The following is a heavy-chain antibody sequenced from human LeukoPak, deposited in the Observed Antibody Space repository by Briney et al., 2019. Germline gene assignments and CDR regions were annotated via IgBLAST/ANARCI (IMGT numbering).Heavy chain of an antibody. Sequence: PGGSLRLSCAASGFTFSSYSMNWVRQAPGKGLEWVSSISSSSSYIYYADSVKGRFTISRDNAKNSLYLQMNSLRAEDTAVYYCARGGYDILTGFRYYYYGMDVWGKGTTVTVSS. CDR2: ISSSSSYI. D-gene: IGHD3-9*01. CDR1: GFTFSSYS. J-gene: IGHJ6*04. V-gene: IGHV3-21*01. CDR3: ARGGYDILTGFRYYYYGMDV.